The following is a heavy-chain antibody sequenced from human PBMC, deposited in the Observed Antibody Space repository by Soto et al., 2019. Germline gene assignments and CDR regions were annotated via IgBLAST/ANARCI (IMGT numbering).Heavy chain of an antibody. CDR2: IIPIFGTA. V-gene: IGHV1-69*06. CDR3: ARKGELLHFDY. D-gene: IGHD1-26*01. CDR1: GGTFSSYA. J-gene: IGHJ4*02. Sequence: VASVKVSCKASGGTFSSYAISWVRQAPGQGLEWMGGIIPIFGTANYAQKFQGRVTITADKSTSTAYMELSSLRSEDTAVYYCARKGELLHFDYWAQGTLVTVSS.